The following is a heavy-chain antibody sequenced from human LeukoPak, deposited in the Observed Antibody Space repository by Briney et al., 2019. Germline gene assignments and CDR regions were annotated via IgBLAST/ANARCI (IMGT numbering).Heavy chain of an antibody. D-gene: IGHD6-19*01. CDR3: ARVRGGFYSRGWEVGFDY. V-gene: IGHV1-2*02. Sequence: ASVKVSCKASGYTFTGYYMHWVRQAPGQGLEWMGWINPNSGGTNYAQKFQGRVTMTRGTSISTAYMELSRLRSDDTAVYYCARVRGGFYSRGWEVGFDYWGQGTLVTVSS. CDR1: GYTFTGYY. J-gene: IGHJ4*02. CDR2: INPNSGGT.